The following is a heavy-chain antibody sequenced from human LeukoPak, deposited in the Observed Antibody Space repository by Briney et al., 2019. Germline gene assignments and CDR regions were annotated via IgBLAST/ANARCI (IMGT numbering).Heavy chain of an antibody. CDR3: ARAYYDSSGYYDAFDI. CDR1: GFTFSSYG. Sequence: GRSLRLSCAASGFTFSSYGMHWVRQAPGKGLEWMAVIWYDGSNKYYADSVKGLFTISRDNSKNTLYLQMDSLRAEDTAVYYCARAYYDSSGYYDAFDIWGQGTMVTVSS. D-gene: IGHD3-22*01. J-gene: IGHJ3*02. CDR2: IWYDGSNK. V-gene: IGHV3-33*01.